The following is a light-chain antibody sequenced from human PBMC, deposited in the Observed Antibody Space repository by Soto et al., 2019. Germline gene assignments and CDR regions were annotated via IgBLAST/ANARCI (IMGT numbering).Light chain of an antibody. CDR3: CAFTSAGTWV. J-gene: IGLJ3*02. Sequence: ALTQPASVSGSPGQSITISCAGTSSDVGSHPLVSWYQQHPGKAPKLMISEDTKRPSGVSNRFSGSKSGNMASLTISGLQAEDEADYYCCAFTSAGTWVFGGGTKVTVL. CDR2: EDT. CDR1: SSDVGSHPL. V-gene: IGLV2-23*01.